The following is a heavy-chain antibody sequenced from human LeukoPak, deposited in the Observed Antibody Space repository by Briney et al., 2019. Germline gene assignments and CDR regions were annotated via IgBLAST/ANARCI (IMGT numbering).Heavy chain of an antibody. CDR3: AKDGGRYCTSTSCWYFDY. Sequence: GGSLRLSCAASGFTFSDYYMSWIRQAPGKGLEWVSYISSSGSTIYYADSVKGRFTISRDNAKNSLYLQMNSLRAEDMALYYCAKDGGRYCTSTSCWYFDYWGQGTLVTVSS. CDR1: GFTFSDYY. D-gene: IGHD2-2*01. CDR2: ISSSGSTI. V-gene: IGHV3-11*01. J-gene: IGHJ4*02.